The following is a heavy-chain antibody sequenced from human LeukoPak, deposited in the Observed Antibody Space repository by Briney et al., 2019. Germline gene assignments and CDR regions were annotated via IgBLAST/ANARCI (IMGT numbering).Heavy chain of an antibody. Sequence: SETLSLTCAVYGGSFSGYYWSWIRQPPGKGLEWIGEINHSGSTNYNPSLKSRVTVSVDTSNNQFSLKLSSVTAADTAVYYCASRSTVTTLYFDYWGQGTLVTVSS. V-gene: IGHV4-34*01. CDR1: GGSFSGYY. D-gene: IGHD4-17*01. CDR2: INHSGST. CDR3: ASRSTVTTLYFDY. J-gene: IGHJ4*02.